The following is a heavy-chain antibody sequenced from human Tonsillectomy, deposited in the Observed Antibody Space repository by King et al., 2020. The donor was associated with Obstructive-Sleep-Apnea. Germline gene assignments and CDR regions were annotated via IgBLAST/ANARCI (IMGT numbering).Heavy chain of an antibody. J-gene: IGHJ2*01. V-gene: IGHV3-48*04. CDR2: ISMSSVIL. Sequence: QLVQSGGGLVQPGGSLRLSCAASGFTFSSFSIKWVPPAPGKGLGWVLYISMSSVILYYADSVKGRFTISRDDAKNSLYLQMNSLRAEDTAVYYCASWTRGLWGRGTLVTVSS. CDR1: GFTFSSFS. CDR3: ASWTRGL. D-gene: IGHD3/OR15-3a*01.